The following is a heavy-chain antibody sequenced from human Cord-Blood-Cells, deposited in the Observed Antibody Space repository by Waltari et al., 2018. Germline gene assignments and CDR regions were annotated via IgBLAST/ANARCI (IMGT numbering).Heavy chain of an antibody. CDR3: AKGLGRYCSGGSCYSDY. Sequence: EVQLLESGGGLVQPGGSLRLSCAASGFTFSRYAMSWVRQAPGKGGEWVSGISGSGGSAYDADSVKGRFTISRDNSKNTLYLQMNSLRAEDTAVYYCAKGLGRYCSGGSCYSDYWGQGTLVTVSS. J-gene: IGHJ4*02. D-gene: IGHD2-15*01. V-gene: IGHV3-23*01. CDR2: ISGSGGSA. CDR1: GFTFSRYA.